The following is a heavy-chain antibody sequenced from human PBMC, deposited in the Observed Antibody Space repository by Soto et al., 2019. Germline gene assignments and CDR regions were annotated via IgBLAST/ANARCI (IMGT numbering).Heavy chain of an antibody. CDR2: IIPIFGRP. CDR1: GGTFSTLA. D-gene: IGHD4-17*01. J-gene: IGHJ4*02. V-gene: IGHV1-69*01. Sequence: QVQLVQSGTKVKKPGSSVKVSCKASGGTFSTLAVSWVRQAPGQGLEWMGGIIPIFGRPVYAQKFQGRVTITADESTSIVYMELSSLSSEDTAVYYCARAPYEDYAVPEPNYFDSWGQGTLVTVSS. CDR3: ARAPYEDYAVPEPNYFDS.